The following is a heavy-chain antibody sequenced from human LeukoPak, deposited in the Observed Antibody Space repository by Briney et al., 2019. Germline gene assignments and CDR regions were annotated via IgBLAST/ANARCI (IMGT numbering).Heavy chain of an antibody. CDR2: ISGSGGST. Sequence: GGSLRLSCAASGFTFSSYAMSWVRQAPGKGLEWVSAISGSGGSTYYADSVKGRFTISRDNSKNTLYLQMNSLRAEDTAVYYCAKDLIVGATKGNWFYPWGQGTLVTVSS. V-gene: IGHV3-23*01. CDR3: AKDLIVGATKGNWFYP. D-gene: IGHD1-26*01. CDR1: GFTFSSYA. J-gene: IGHJ5*02.